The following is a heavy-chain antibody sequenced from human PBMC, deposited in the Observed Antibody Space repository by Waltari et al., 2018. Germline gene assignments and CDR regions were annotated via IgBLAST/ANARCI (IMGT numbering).Heavy chain of an antibody. CDR1: GFPFGSSV. D-gene: IGHD3-16*01. CDR3: ARDAPGLGY. CDR2: ISYDGSNK. Sequence: QVQLVESGGGVVQPGRSLRLSCAACGFPFGSSVMPWVRQAPGKGLEWVAVISYDGSNKYYADSVKGRFTISRDNSKNTLYLQMNSLRAEDTAVYYCARDAPGLGYWGQGTLVTVSS. V-gene: IGHV3-30-3*01. J-gene: IGHJ4*02.